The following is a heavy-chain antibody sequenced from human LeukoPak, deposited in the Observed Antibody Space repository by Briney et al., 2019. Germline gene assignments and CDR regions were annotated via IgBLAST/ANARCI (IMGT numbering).Heavy chain of an antibody. CDR1: GYTFTSYA. CDR2: ISAYNGNT. Sequence: GASVKVSCKASGYTFTSYAMNWVRQAPGQGLEWMGWISAYNGNTNYAQKLQGRVTMTTDTSTSTAYMELRSLRSDDTAVYYCARARYSLRFREALDDYWGQGTLVTVSS. J-gene: IGHJ4*02. CDR3: ARARYSLRFREALDDY. V-gene: IGHV1-18*01. D-gene: IGHD3-16*01.